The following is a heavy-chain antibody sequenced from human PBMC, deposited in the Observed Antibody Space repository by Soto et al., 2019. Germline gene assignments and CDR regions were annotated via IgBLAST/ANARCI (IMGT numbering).Heavy chain of an antibody. CDR1: GFTFSSYA. Sequence: EVQLLESGGDLVQPRGSLRLSCAASGFTFSSYAMSWVRQAPGKGLEWVSTFSGRGDDTYYTDCVKGRFTISRDNSKNTRDGPFNSLRAEDTGVYDCARANRTYSSAYFDYWGQGTLVTVSS. CDR3: ARANRTYSSAYFDY. J-gene: IGHJ4*02. V-gene: IGHV3-23*01. CDR2: FSGRGDDT. D-gene: IGHD3-22*01.